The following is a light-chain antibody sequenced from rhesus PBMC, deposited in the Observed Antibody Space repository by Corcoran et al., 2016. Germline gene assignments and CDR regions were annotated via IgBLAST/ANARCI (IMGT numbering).Light chain of an antibody. CDR2: RVS. CDR3: MQTLQIPLT. Sequence: DIVMTQTPLSLPVTPGEPASISCRSSQSLLHSNGNTFLYWFLQKPVQPPRLLIHRVSNRFSGVPDRVSGSGSGTEFTLKISGVEAEDGGVYYCMQTLQIPLTFGGGTKVESK. V-gene: IGKV2-73*01. J-gene: IGKJ4*01. CDR1: QSLLHSNGNTF.